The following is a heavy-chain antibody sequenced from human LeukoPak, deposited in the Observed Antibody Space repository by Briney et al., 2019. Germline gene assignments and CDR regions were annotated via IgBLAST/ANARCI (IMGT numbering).Heavy chain of an antibody. V-gene: IGHV1-69*04. CDR3: AREQRYRGFLEWLFPDI. Sequence: SVKVSCKASGGTFSSYTISWVRQARGQGLEWMGRIIPILGIANYAQKFQGRVTITADKSTSTAYMELSSLRSEDTAVYYCAREQRYRGFLEWLFPDIWGQGTMVTVSS. CDR1: GGTFSSYT. D-gene: IGHD3-3*01. J-gene: IGHJ3*02. CDR2: IIPILGIA.